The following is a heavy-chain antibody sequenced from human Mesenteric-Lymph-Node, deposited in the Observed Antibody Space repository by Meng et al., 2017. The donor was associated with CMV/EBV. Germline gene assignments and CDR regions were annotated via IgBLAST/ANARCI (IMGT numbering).Heavy chain of an antibody. Sequence: ASVKVSCKASGYTFTTYGISWVRQAPGQGLEWMGWVSTYNGNTKYAQKLQGRVTMTTDTSTSTAYMELRSLRSDDTAVYYCARDKQPTYYYYGMDVWGQGTTVTVSS. CDR3: ARDKQPTYYYYGMDV. J-gene: IGHJ6*02. CDR2: VSTYNGNT. V-gene: IGHV1-18*01. CDR1: GYTFTTYG.